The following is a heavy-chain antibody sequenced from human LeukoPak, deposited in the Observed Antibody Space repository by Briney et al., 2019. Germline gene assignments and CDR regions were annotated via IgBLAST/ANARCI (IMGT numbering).Heavy chain of an antibody. CDR3: ARLSRDGYNFDY. CDR2: IYYSGST. CDR1: GGSISSYY. J-gene: IGHJ4*02. D-gene: IGHD5-24*01. Sequence: SETLSLTCTVSGGSISSYYWSWIRQPPGKGLEWIGYIYYSGSTNCNPSLKSRVTISVDTSKNQFSLKLSSVTAADTAVYYCARLSRDGYNFDYWGQGTLVTVSS. V-gene: IGHV4-59*01.